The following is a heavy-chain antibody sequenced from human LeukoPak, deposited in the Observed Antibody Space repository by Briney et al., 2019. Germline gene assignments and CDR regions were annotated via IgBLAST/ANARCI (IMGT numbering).Heavy chain of an antibody. V-gene: IGHV3-66*01. Sequence: GGSLRLSCAASGFTVSSNYMSWVRQAPGKGLEWVSVIYSGGSTYYADSVKGRFTISRDNSKNTLYLQMNSLRAEDTAVYYCAKGHWADYYYYMDVWGKGTTVTVSS. CDR1: GFTVSSNY. J-gene: IGHJ6*03. D-gene: IGHD7-27*01. CDR3: AKGHWADYYYYMDV. CDR2: IYSGGST.